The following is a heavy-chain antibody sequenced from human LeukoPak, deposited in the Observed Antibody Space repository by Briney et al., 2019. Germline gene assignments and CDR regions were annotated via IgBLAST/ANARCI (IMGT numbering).Heavy chain of an antibody. CDR2: LGIAGDT. J-gene: IGHJ1*01. V-gene: IGHV3-13*01. CDR3: TSWGDTTAEYFQR. D-gene: IGHD2-21*02. Sequence: GGSLRLSCAASGFTVSSYAMHWVRQPIGKGLEWVSALGIAGDTFYPGSVKGRFTTSRDNAQNSMYLQMNSLRVEDTAVYYCTSWGDTTAEYFQRWGQGTLVTVSS. CDR1: GFTVSSYA.